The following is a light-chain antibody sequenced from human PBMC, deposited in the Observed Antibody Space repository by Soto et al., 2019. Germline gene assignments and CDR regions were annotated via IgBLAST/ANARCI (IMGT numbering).Light chain of an antibody. CDR2: AVS. J-gene: IGLJ1*01. V-gene: IGLV2-14*01. CDR1: SSDVGLYDY. CDR3: SSYTSDSSYV. Sequence: QSALTQPASVSWSPGQSITISCTGTSSDVGLYDYFSWYQQHPGKAPQLMIYAVSNRPSGVSNRFSASKSGNTASLFISGLQAEDEADYYCSSYTSDSSYVFGSGTKVTVL.